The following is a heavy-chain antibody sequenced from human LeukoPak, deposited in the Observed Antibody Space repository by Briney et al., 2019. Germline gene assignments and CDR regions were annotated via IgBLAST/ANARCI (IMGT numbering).Heavy chain of an antibody. V-gene: IGHV3-23*01. J-gene: IGHJ4*02. D-gene: IGHD1-26*01. CDR1: GFTFSSYA. Sequence: GGSLRLSCAASGFTFSSYAMGWVRQAPGKGLEWVSAISGSGGSTYYADSVKGRFTISRDNSKNTLYLQMNSLRAEDTAVYYCAKVVKGTPGAFDYWGQGTLVTVSS. CDR2: ISGSGGST. CDR3: AKVVKGTPGAFDY.